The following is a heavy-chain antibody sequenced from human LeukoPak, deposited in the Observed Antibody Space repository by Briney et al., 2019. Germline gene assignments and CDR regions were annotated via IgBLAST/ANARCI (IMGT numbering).Heavy chain of an antibody. J-gene: IGHJ3*02. CDR1: GFTFSDYY. CDR3: ARDPPADAFDI. V-gene: IGHV3-11*04. Sequence: GGSLRLSCAASGFTFSDYYMSWIRQAPGKGLEWVSYISSSGSTIYYADSVKGRFTISRDDAKNSLYLQMNSLRAEDTAVYYCARDPPADAFDIWGQGTMVTVSP. CDR2: ISSSGSTI.